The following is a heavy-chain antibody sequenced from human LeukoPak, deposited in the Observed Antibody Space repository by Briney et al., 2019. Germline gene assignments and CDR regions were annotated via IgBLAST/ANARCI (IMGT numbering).Heavy chain of an antibody. V-gene: IGHV1-2*06. CDR3: ARETGTGPYYYYYIDV. J-gene: IGHJ6*03. CDR1: GYTFTGYH. Sequence: GASLKVSCQASGYTFTGYHLHWVRQAPGHGLEWMGRINPNSGGTNPAQKFQDRVTMTRDTAISTAYIELSSLRSDDTAVYYCARETGTGPYYYYYIDVWGKGTTVSVSS. CDR2: INPNSGGT. D-gene: IGHD1-7*01.